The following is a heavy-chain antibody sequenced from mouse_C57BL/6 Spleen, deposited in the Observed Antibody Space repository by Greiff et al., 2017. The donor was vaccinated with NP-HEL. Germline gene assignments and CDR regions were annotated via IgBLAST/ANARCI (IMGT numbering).Heavy chain of an antibody. D-gene: IGHD1-1*01. J-gene: IGHJ2*01. CDR3: ARVGLYGSSYDYFDY. CDR2: IDPSDSET. Sequence: QVQLQQPGAELVRPGSSVKLSCKASGYTFTSYWMHWVKQRPIQGLEWIGNIDPSDSETHYNQKFKDKATLTVDKSSSTAYMQLSSLTSEDSAVYYCARVGLYGSSYDYFDYWGQGTTLTVSS. V-gene: IGHV1-52*01. CDR1: GYTFTSYW.